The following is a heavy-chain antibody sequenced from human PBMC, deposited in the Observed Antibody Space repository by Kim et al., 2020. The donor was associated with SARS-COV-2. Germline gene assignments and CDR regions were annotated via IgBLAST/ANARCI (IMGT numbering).Heavy chain of an antibody. CDR3: ARTTTGTTAVDYYYYGMDV. J-gene: IGHJ6*02. D-gene: IGHD1-7*01. CDR1: GYTFTSYA. Sequence: ASVKVSCKASGYTFTSYAMHWVRQAPGQRLEWMGWINAGNGNTKYSQKFQGRVTITRDTSASTAYMELSSLRSEDTAVYYCARTTTGTTAVDYYYYGMDVWGQGTTVTVSS. CDR2: INAGNGNT. V-gene: IGHV1-3*01.